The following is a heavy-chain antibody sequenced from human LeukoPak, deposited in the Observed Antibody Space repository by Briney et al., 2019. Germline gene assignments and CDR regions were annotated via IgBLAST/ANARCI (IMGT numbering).Heavy chain of an antibody. CDR1: GGTFSSYA. CDR3: ARAEPLDYDILTVNWFDP. D-gene: IGHD3-9*01. V-gene: IGHV1-69*06. J-gene: IGHJ5*02. Sequence: VXVSCKASGGTFSSYAISWVRQAPGQGLEWMGGIIPIFGTANYAQKFQGRVTITADKSTSTAYMELSSLRSEDTAVYYCARAEPLDYDILTVNWFDPWGQGTLVTVSS. CDR2: IIPIFGTA.